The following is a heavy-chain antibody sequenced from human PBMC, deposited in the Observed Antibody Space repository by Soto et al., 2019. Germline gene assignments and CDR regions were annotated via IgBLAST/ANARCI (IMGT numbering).Heavy chain of an antibody. J-gene: IGHJ4*02. CDR2: IIPILGDT. D-gene: IGHD4-17*01. Sequence: ASVKVSCKASGGTFSSYTISWVRQAPGQGLEWMGRIIPILGDTHYAQKLQGRVTMTTDTSTSTAFMELRSLRSDDTAVYYCARVLGYGDFDVPYGGRETLFTFS. V-gene: IGHV1-18*01. CDR3: ARVLGYGDFDVPY. CDR1: GGTFSSYT.